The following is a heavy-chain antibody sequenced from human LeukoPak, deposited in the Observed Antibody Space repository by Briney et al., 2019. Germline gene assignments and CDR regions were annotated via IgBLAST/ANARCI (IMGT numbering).Heavy chain of an antibody. J-gene: IGHJ4*02. Sequence: GGSLRLSCAASGFTFSSYGMSWVRQAPGKGLEWVSAISGSGGSTYYADSVKGRFTISRDNSKNTLYLQMNSLRAEDTAVYYCTRDSDHVRDYWGQGTLVTVSS. V-gene: IGHV3-23*01. CDR1: GFTFSSYG. CDR3: TRDSDHVRDY. CDR2: ISGSGGST. D-gene: IGHD3-10*01.